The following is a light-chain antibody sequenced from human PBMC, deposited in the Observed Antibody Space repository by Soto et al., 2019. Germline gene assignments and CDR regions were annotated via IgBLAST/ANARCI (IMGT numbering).Light chain of an antibody. CDR2: RNS. V-gene: IGLV1-47*01. CDR3: AAWDDSLSGVV. CDR1: SSNIGSNY. J-gene: IGLJ2*01. Sequence: QSVLTQPPSASGTPGQRVTISCSGRSSNIGSNYVYWYQQLPGTVPQLLIYRNSERPSGVPDRFSGSKSGTSASLAISGLRSGDEADYYCAAWDDSLSGVVFGRGTKLTVL.